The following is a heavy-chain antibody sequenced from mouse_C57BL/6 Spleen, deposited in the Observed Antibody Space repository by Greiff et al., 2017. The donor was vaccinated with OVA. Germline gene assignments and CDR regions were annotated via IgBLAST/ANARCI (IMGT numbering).Heavy chain of an antibody. CDR3: ARRRAYDGYSFAY. CDR1: GYTFTSYW. CDR2: IDPSDSYT. V-gene: IGHV1-50*01. J-gene: IGHJ3*01. Sequence: QVQLQQPGAELVKPGASVKLSCKASGYTFTSYWMQWVKQRPGQGLEWIGEIDPSDSYTNYNQKFKGKATLTVDTSSSTAYMQLSSLTSEDSAVYHCARRRAYDGYSFAYWGQGTLVTVSA. D-gene: IGHD2-3*01.